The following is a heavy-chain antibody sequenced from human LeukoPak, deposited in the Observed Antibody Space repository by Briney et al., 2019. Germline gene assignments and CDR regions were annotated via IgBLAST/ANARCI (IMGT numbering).Heavy chain of an antibody. V-gene: IGHV3-74*01. J-gene: IGHJ3*02. CDR3: ARYSSALDAFDI. CDR2: TNSDVSDT. D-gene: IGHD6-19*01. Sequence: GGSLRLSCAASGFMFSSYWMHWVRQAPGKGLVWVSRTNSDVSDTSYADSVKGRFTISRDNAKYTLYLQMNRLRAEDTDVYYCARYSSALDAFDIWGQGTMVTVPS. CDR1: GFMFSSYW.